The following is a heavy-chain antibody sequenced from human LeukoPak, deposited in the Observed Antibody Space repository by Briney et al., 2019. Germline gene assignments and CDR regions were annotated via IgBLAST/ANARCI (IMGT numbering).Heavy chain of an antibody. V-gene: IGHV4-30-2*01. CDR3: ARGAYYYGF. Sequence: SETLSLTCSVSGGSISSGGYFWSWIRQPPGKGLEWIGYIYHSGNTYHNPSLKSRVSMSIDGSKNQFSLKLRSVTAADTAVYYCARGAYYYGFWGQGTLVTVSS. CDR1: GGSISSGGYF. J-gene: IGHJ4*02. CDR2: IYHSGNT.